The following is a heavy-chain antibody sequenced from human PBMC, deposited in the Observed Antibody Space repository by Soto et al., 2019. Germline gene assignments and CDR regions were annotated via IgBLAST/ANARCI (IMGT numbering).Heavy chain of an antibody. Sequence: QVHLVQSGAEVKKPGASVKVPCKASGYTFTSYGITWVRQAPGQGLEWMGWISAHNGNTDYAQKLQGRVIVTRDTSPSTAYMELRSLRSDDTAVYYCARGRYGDYWGQGALVTVSS. V-gene: IGHV1-18*01. CDR1: GYTFTSYG. D-gene: IGHD1-1*01. CDR3: ARGRYGDY. J-gene: IGHJ4*02. CDR2: ISAHNGNT.